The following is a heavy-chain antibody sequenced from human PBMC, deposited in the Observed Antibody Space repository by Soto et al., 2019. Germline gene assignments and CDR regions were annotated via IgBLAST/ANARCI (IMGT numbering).Heavy chain of an antibody. Sequence: QVQLVQSGAEVKKPGASVKVSCKASGYTFTGYYMHWVRQAPGQGLEWMGWINPKSGGTNYAQKFQGRVTMTRDTSISTVYMELSRLRADGTAVYYCARDRELYSSGWYGWWYFDLWGRGTLVTVSS. CDR2: INPKSGGT. V-gene: IGHV1-2*02. D-gene: IGHD6-19*01. CDR1: GYTFTGYY. CDR3: ARDRELYSSGWYGWWYFDL. J-gene: IGHJ2*01.